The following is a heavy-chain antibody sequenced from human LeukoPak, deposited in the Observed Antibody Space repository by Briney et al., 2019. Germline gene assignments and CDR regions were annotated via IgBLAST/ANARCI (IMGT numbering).Heavy chain of an antibody. V-gene: IGHV4-61*01. CDR3: ARVATIFGVVIFDY. CDR2: IYYSGST. D-gene: IGHD3-3*01. J-gene: IGHJ4*02. Sequence: SETLSLTCTVSGGSVSSGSYYWSWIRQPPGKGLGRIAYIYYSGSTNYNPPLKSRVTISVDTSKNQFSLKLSSVTAADTAVYYCARVATIFGVVIFDYWGQGTLVTVSS. CDR1: GGSVSSGSYY.